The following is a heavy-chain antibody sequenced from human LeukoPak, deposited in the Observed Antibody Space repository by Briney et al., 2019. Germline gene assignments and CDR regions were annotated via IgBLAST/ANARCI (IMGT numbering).Heavy chain of an antibody. V-gene: IGHV4-4*09. CDR1: GGSISSYY. Sequence: SETLSLTCTVSGGSISSYYWSWIRQPPGKGLEWIGYIYTSASTNYNPSLKSRVTISVDTSKNQFSLKLSSVTAADTAVYYCARYWDFWSGYYTAGTPPMRLDPWGQGTLVTVSS. D-gene: IGHD3-3*01. J-gene: IGHJ5*02. CDR3: ARYWDFWSGYYTAGTPPMRLDP. CDR2: IYTSAST.